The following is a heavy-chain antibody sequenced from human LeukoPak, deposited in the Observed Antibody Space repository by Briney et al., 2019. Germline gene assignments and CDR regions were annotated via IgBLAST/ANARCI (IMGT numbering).Heavy chain of an antibody. CDR2: ISSSGSTI. D-gene: IGHD6-13*01. V-gene: IGHV3-11*01. Sequence: GGSLRLSCEASGFTFSDYYMSWIRQAPGKGLEWVSYISSSGSTIYYADSVKGRFTISRDNAKNSLYLQMNSLRAEDTAVYYCVPLAAAGPFDYWGQGTLVTVSS. J-gene: IGHJ4*02. CDR3: VPLAAAGPFDY. CDR1: GFTFSDYY.